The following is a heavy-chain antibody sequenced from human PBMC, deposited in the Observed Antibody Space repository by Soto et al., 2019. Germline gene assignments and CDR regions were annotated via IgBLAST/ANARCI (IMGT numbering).Heavy chain of an antibody. CDR3: VRDRRIYYSDPHDEFVASDYEV. CDR1: GGIFGSHG. V-gene: IGHV1-69*01. J-gene: IGHJ3*01. Sequence: QVQLIQSEAEVKKPGSSVRVSCTASGGIFGSHGFSWVRQAPGQRLEWVGGFIPIFRTLTYTEKFQARVRNAPAESRNTVYLDLSSQTSEDTAVYYCVRDRRIYYSDPHDEFVASDYEVWGQGTMVSVSS. D-gene: IGHD3-22*01. CDR2: FIPIFRTL.